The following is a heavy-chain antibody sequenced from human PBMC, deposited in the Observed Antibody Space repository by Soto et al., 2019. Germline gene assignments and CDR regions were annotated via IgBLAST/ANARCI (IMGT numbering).Heavy chain of an antibody. CDR1: GFTISSNA. Sequence: GVSLRLSCAASGFTISSNALYWVRQAPGKGLEWVSGISDRGDTTHYADSVKGRFTISIDTSKNTLYLQLNTLRADDTAVYYCAKDKPGPTSFAYWGRGTLFTVSS. CDR2: ISDRGDTT. V-gene: IGHV3-23*01. CDR3: AKDKPGPTSFAY. J-gene: IGHJ4*02. D-gene: IGHD1-1*01.